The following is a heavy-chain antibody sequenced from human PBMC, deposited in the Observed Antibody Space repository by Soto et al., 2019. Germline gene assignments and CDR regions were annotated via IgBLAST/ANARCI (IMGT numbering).Heavy chain of an antibody. D-gene: IGHD2-2*01. CDR3: ARDRCSSTSCYRPRAFDI. V-gene: IGHV1-18*01. CDR2: ISAYNGNT. J-gene: IGHJ3*02. CDR1: GYTFTSYG. Sequence: ASVKVSCKASGYTFTSYGISWVRQAPGQGLEWMGWISAYNGNTNYAQKLQGRVTMTTDTSTSTAYMELRSLRSDDTAVYYCARDRCSSTSCYRPRAFDIWGQGTMVTVSS.